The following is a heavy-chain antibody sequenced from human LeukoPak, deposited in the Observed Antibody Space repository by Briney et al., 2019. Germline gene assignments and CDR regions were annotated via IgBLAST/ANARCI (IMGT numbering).Heavy chain of an antibody. CDR2: ISGSGGST. CDR3: AKDRHSSSWYEDY. CDR1: GFTFSSYA. V-gene: IGHV3-23*01. Sequence: GGSLRLSCAASGFTFSSYAMSWVRQAPGKGLEWVSAISGSGGSTYYADSVKGRFTISRDNSKNMLYLQMNSLRAEDTAVYYCAKDRHSSSWYEDYWGQGTLVTVSS. D-gene: IGHD6-13*01. J-gene: IGHJ4*02.